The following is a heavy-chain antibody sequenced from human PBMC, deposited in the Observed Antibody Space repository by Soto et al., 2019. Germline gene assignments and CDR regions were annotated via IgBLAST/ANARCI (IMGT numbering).Heavy chain of an antibody. CDR3: ARLDYYDSSGIPNWFDP. J-gene: IGHJ5*02. CDR1: GGSISSSSYY. D-gene: IGHD3-22*01. V-gene: IGHV4-39*01. CDR2: IYYSGST. Sequence: SETLSLTCTVSGGSISSSSYYWGLIRQPPGKGLEWIGSIYYSGSTYYNPSLKSRVTISVDTSKNQFSLKLSSVTAADTAVYYCARLDYYDSSGIPNWFDPWGQGTLVTVSS.